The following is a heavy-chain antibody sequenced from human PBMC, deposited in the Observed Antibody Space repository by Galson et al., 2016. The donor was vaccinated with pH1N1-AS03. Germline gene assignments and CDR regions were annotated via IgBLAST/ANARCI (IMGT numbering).Heavy chain of an antibody. V-gene: IGHV5-51*03. CDR3: ARPPVNYFDN. J-gene: IGHJ4*02. Sequence: QSGAEVKKPGESLKISCKGSGYRFTNYWIGWVRQMPGKGLEWMGIIYPGNSDSRYNKSFQGQVTISADTSISTGYLQWSSLQATGPAMYYCARPPVNYFDNGCQGTLVTGTS. CDR1: GYRFTNYW. CDR2: IYPGNSDS.